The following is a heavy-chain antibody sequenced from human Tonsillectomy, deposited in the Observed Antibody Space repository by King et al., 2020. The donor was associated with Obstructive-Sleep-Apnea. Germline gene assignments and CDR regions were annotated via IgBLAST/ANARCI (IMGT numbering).Heavy chain of an antibody. V-gene: IGHV3-23*04. CDR3: AKDRGWYRLPFDY. CDR2: ISGSGGST. J-gene: IGHJ4*02. Sequence: VQLVESGGGLVQPGGSLRLSCAASGFTFSTYAMSWVRQAPGKGLEWVSVISGSGGSTYYADSVKGRFTISRDNSKNTLYLQMNSRRAEDTAVYYCAKDRGWYRLPFDYWGQGTLVTVSS. D-gene: IGHD6-19*01. CDR1: GFTFSTYA.